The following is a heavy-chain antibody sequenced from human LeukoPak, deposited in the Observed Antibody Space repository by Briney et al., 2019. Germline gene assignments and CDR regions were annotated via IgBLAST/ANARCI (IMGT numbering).Heavy chain of an antibody. Sequence: KPSETLSLTCTVSGGSISSFYWGWIRQPPGKGLEWIGYIYNSGRTDYNPSLKSRVTISVDTSKTQFSLKLSCVSAADTAVYYCARDVGGGPFFDYWGQGTLVTVSS. CDR1: GGSISSFY. V-gene: IGHV4-59*01. CDR3: ARDVGGGPFFDY. J-gene: IGHJ4*02. CDR2: IYNSGRT. D-gene: IGHD2-15*01.